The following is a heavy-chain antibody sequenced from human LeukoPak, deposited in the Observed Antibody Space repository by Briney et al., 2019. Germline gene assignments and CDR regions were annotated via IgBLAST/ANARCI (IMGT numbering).Heavy chain of an antibody. Sequence: GGSLRLSCAASGFTFGSCWMNWVRQTPGKGLEWVANINQDGSQKFYVDSVKGRFTISRDNANNSLYLQMNSLRAEDTAVYYCARGSTEFDYWGQGTLVTVSS. CDR3: ARGSTEFDY. J-gene: IGHJ4*02. V-gene: IGHV3-7*03. CDR2: INQDGSQK. CDR1: GFTFGSCW.